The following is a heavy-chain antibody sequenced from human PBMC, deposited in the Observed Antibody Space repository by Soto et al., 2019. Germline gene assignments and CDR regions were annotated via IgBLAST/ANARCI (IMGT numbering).Heavy chain of an antibody. Sequence: EVQLLESGGGLVQPGGSLRLSCAASGFTFSSYAMSWVRQAPGKGLEWVSVISGSGGSTYYADSVKGRFTISRDNSKNRRYLQMNSLRAEDTAVCYCTRSPGYSGYEIFDYWGQGTLVTVSS. J-gene: IGHJ4*02. D-gene: IGHD5-12*01. CDR2: ISGSGGST. V-gene: IGHV3-23*01. CDR3: TRSPGYSGYEIFDY. CDR1: GFTFSSYA.